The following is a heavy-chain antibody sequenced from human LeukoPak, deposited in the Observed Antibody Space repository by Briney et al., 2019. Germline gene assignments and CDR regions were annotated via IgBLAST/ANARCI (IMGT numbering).Heavy chain of an antibody. D-gene: IGHD4-4*01. CDR1: GYTFTSYG. J-gene: IGHJ4*02. Sequence: GASVKVSCKASGYTFTSYGISWVRQAPGQGLEWMGIINPSGGSTSYAQKFQGRVTMTRDTSTSTVYMELSSLRSEDTAVYYCARANGNSNYVLDYWGQGTLVTVSS. V-gene: IGHV1-46*01. CDR3: ARANGNSNYVLDY. CDR2: INPSGGST.